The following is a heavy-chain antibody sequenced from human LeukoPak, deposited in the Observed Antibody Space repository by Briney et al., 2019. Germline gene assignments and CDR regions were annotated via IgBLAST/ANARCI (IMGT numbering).Heavy chain of an antibody. D-gene: IGHD1-26*01. CDR2: INPNSGGT. CDR1: GYTFTGYY. CDR3: ARGTPQGGLDI. J-gene: IGHJ3*02. Sequence: ASVKDSCKASGYTFTGYYMHWVRQAPGQGLEWMGWINPNSGGTNYAQKFQGRVTMTRDTSISTAYMELSRLRSEDTAVFHCARGTPQGGLDIRGQGTMVTVSS. V-gene: IGHV1-2*02.